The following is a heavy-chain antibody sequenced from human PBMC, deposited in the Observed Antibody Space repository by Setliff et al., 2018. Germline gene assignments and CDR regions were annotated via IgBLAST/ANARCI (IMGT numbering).Heavy chain of an antibody. CDR2: IFGGDSST. CDR3: AKAASPLFGILGVEYHFDS. Sequence: GSLRLSCTASGFTFSSYAVSWVRQAPGKGLEWVSTIFGGDSSTYYADSVRGRFTISRDNSRSTLYLQMNSLRAEDTAIYYCAKAASPLFGILGVEYHFDSWGQGKLVTVSS. J-gene: IGHJ4*02. D-gene: IGHD3-3*01. CDR1: GFTFSSYA. V-gene: IGHV3-23*03.